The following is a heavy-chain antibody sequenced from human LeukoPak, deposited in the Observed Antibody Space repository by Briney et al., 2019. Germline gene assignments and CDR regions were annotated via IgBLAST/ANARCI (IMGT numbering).Heavy chain of an antibody. CDR1: GFTFSSYW. D-gene: IGHD3-22*01. V-gene: IGHV3-74*01. J-gene: IGHJ4*02. CDR2: INSDGSST. CDR3: ARGNSYDSSGYYYVMGGFDY. Sequence: GGSLRLSCAASGFTFSSYWMHWVRQAPRKGLVWVSRINSDGSSTSYADSVKGRFTISRDNAKNTLYLQMNSLRAEDTAVYYCARGNSYDSSGYYYVMGGFDYWGQGTLVTVSS.